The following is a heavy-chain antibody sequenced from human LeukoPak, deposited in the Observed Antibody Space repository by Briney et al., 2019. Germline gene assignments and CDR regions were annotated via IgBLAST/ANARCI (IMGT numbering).Heavy chain of an antibody. CDR1: GYTFTGYY. V-gene: IGHV1-2*02. D-gene: IGHD5-12*01. J-gene: IGHJ4*02. CDR3: ASEQNSGYDSYFDY. CDR2: INPNSGGT. Sequence: ASVKVSCKASGYTFTGYYMHWVRQAPGQGLEWMGWINPNSGGTNYAQKFQGRVTMTRDTSISTAYMELSRLRSEDTAVYYCASEQNSGYDSYFDYWGQGTLVTVSS.